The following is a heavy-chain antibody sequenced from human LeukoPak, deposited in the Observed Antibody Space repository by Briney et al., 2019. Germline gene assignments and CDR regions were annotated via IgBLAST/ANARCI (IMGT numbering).Heavy chain of an antibody. V-gene: IGHV4-39*07. Sequence: KPSETLSLTCTVSGGSISSSSYYWGWSRQPPGKGLEWIGSIYYSGSTYYNPSLKSRVTISVYTSKKPFSLKLSSVTAADTAVYYCAQHLLWFGESSPYYFDYWGQGTLVTVSS. J-gene: IGHJ4*02. CDR1: GGSISSSSYY. CDR3: AQHLLWFGESSPYYFDY. D-gene: IGHD3-10*01. CDR2: IYYSGST.